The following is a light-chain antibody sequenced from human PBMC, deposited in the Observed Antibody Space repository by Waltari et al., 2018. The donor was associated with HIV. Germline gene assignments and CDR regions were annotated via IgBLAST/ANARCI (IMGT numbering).Light chain of an antibody. CDR2: EVS. V-gene: IGLV2-23*02. J-gene: IGLJ3*02. Sequence: QSALTQPASVSGSPGQSITIPCTATSSDVGRYTLVSWYQQHPGKAPKLMLYEVSKRPSGVSNRFSGSKSGNTASLTISGLQAEDEADYYCCSYAGSRVFGGGTKLTVL. CDR1: SSDVGRYTL. CDR3: CSYAGSRV.